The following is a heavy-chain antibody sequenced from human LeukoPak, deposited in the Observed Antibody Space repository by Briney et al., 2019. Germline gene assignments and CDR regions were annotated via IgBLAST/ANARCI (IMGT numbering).Heavy chain of an antibody. CDR2: IRYDGSNK. CDR3: ARDRETNQTLHDDFDI. CDR1: GFTFSSYG. Sequence: GGSLRLSCAASGFTFSSYGIHWVRQAPGKGLEGVAFIRYDGSNKYYADSVKGRFTISRDNSKNTLYLQVNSLRAEDTAVHYCARDRETNQTLHDDFDIWGQGTMVTVSS. J-gene: IGHJ3*02. D-gene: IGHD2-8*01. V-gene: IGHV3-30*02.